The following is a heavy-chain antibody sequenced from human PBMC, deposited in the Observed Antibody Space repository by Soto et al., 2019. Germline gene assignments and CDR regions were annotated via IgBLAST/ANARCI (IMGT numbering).Heavy chain of an antibody. CDR1: GGTFNTYT. V-gene: IGHV1-69*13. Sequence: SVKVSCKASGGTFNTYTFSWVRQAPGQGLEWMGSIIPIFGSTHYAQSFQGRLSITADQSSTTTYMELRSLTSHDTALYYCARIPRYSFPTSDPLDNWGQGTLVTVSS. J-gene: IGHJ1*01. CDR3: ARIPRYSFPTSDPLDN. CDR2: IIPIFGST. D-gene: IGHD1-26*01.